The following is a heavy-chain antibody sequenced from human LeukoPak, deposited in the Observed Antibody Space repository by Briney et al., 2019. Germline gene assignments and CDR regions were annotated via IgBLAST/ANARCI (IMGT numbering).Heavy chain of an antibody. Sequence: SETLSLTCTVSGGSTSSHYWSWIRQSPGKGLEWIGYIYYSGSTNYNPSLKSRVTISVGPSKNQFSLQLSSVTAADTAVYYCARVVGATDPYYYYYMDVWGKGTTVTVSS. J-gene: IGHJ6*03. CDR1: GGSTSSHY. D-gene: IGHD1-26*01. CDR3: ARVVGATDPYYYYYMDV. V-gene: IGHV4-59*11. CDR2: IYYSGST.